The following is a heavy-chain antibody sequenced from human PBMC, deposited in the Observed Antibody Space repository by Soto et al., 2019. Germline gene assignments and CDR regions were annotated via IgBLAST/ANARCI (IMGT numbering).Heavy chain of an antibody. D-gene: IGHD3-3*01. CDR2: ISYDGSNK. V-gene: IGHV3-30-3*01. CDR1: GFTFSSYA. J-gene: IGHJ6*02. CDR3: ARDSITIFGVVTLPYYYGMDV. Sequence: PGGSLRLSCAASGFTFSSYAKHWVRQAPGKGLEWVAVISYDGSNKYYADSVKGRFTISRDNSKNTLYLQMNSLRAEDTAVYYCARDSITIFGVVTLPYYYGMDVWGQGTPVTVSS.